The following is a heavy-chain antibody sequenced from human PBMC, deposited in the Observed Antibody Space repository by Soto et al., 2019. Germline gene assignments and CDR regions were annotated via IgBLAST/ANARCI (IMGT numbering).Heavy chain of an antibody. V-gene: IGHV4-59*08. J-gene: IGHJ4*02. CDR3: ARAGGSYFDY. Sequence: QVQLQESGPGLVKPSETLSLTGTVSGGSISSYYWSWIRQPPGKGLEWIGYIYYSGSTNYNPSLKSRVTISVDTPKNQFSLNLSSVTAADTAVYYCARAGGSYFDYWGQGTLVTVSS. CDR2: IYYSGST. CDR1: GGSISSYY. D-gene: IGHD1-26*01.